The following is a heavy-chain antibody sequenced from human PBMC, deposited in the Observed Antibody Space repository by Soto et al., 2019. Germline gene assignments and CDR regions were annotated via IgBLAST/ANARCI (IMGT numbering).Heavy chain of an antibody. CDR1: GYSFITYA. V-gene: IGHV1-3*04. J-gene: IGHJ4*02. Sequence: ASVKVSCKGSGYSFITYAIYWVRKALGQRLEWMGRINIGDGNTKYSQRFQGRVTITRDTSASTAYMDLSSLTSDDTAVYYSARGPSSSWTSLDYWGQGTLVTVSS. CDR2: INIGDGNT. D-gene: IGHD6-13*01. CDR3: ARGPSSSWTSLDY.